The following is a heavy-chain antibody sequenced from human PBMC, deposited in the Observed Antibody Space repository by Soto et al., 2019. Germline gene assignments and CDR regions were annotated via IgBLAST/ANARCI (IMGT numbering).Heavy chain of an antibody. CDR2: IFYSGST. Sequence: QVQLQESGPGLVKPSETLSLTCTVSGGSISHYYWSWIRQPPGKGLEWIGYIFYSGSTNYNPSLKSRVTRSLDTSSSPFSLKLSSVTAADTAVYYCARVGYNGSYGIDYWGQGTLVTVSS. D-gene: IGHD1-26*01. CDR3: ARVGYNGSYGIDY. J-gene: IGHJ4*02. V-gene: IGHV4-59*01. CDR1: GGSISHYY.